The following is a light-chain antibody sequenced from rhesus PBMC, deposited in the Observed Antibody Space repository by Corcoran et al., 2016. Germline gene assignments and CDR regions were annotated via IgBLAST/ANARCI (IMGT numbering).Light chain of an antibody. V-gene: IGLV2-23*01. CDR2: DVN. CDR1: SSDIGVYDF. Sequence: QAALTQPPSVSGYPGQSVTISCTGTSSDIGVYDFVSWYQHHPGQAPKLMIYDVNKRPSGVSDRFSGSKYVNRASLTISGLQPEDESDYYCSSYAGSNTFSFGSGTRLTVL. CDR3: SSYAGSNTFS. J-gene: IGLJ1*01.